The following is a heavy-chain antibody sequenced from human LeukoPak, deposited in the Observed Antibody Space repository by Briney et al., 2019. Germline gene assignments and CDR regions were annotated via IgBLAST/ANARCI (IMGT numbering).Heavy chain of an antibody. CDR1: GGSISSSSYY. Sequence: PSETLSLTCTVSGGSISSSSYYWGWIRQPPGKGLEWIGSIYYSGSTYYNPSLKSRVTISVDTSKNQFSLKLSSGTAADTAVYYCAREVSGHFDYWGQGTLVTVSS. CDR2: IYYSGST. V-gene: IGHV4-39*07. J-gene: IGHJ4*02. D-gene: IGHD2-21*01. CDR3: AREVSGHFDY.